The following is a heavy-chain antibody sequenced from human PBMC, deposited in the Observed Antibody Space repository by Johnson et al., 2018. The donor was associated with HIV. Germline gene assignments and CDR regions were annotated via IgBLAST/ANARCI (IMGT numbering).Heavy chain of an antibody. CDR1: GFTFSSYA. CDR3: ASGEDYGGNYGAFDI. V-gene: IGHV3-30*09. J-gene: IGHJ3*02. Sequence: QVQLVESGGGVVQPGGSLRLSCAASGFTFSSYAMHWVRQAPGKGLEWVAVISYDGSKKYYADSVKGRFAISRDNSKNTLHLQMNSLRAEDTAVYYCASGEDYGGNYGAFDIWGQGTMVTVSS. CDR2: ISYDGSKK. D-gene: IGHD4-23*01.